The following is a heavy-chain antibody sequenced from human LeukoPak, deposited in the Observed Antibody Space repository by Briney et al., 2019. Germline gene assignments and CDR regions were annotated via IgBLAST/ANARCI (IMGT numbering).Heavy chain of an antibody. D-gene: IGHD2-15*01. CDR3: ARGSGGRRIVVVVAARGSFDY. Sequence: SETLSLTCAVYGGSFSGYYWSWIRQPPGKGLEWIGEINHSGSTNYNPSLKSRVAISVDTSKNQFSLKLSSVTAADTAVYYGARGSGGRRIVVVVAARGSFDYWGQGTLVTVSS. CDR1: GGSFSGYY. J-gene: IGHJ4*02. CDR2: INHSGST. V-gene: IGHV4-34*01.